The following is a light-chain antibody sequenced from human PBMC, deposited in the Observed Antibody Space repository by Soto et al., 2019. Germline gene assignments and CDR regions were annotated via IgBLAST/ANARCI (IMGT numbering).Light chain of an antibody. CDR3: QQRGNWPPIT. Sequence: ETVLTQSPATLSLSPGERATLSCRASQSVSRFLAWYQQKPGQAPRLLIYDASNRATGIPARFSGSGSGTDFTLTIISLEPEDFAVYYCQQRGNWPPITFGQGTRLDIE. V-gene: IGKV3-11*01. CDR1: QSVSRF. J-gene: IGKJ5*01. CDR2: DAS.